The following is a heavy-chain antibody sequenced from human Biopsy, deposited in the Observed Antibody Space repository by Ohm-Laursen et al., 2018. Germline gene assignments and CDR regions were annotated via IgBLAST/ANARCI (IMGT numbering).Heavy chain of an antibody. CDR3: ARQVDFWSGYVDY. J-gene: IGHJ4*02. CDR2: IYYSGNT. V-gene: IGHV4-39*01. D-gene: IGHD3-3*01. CDR1: GGSISDSTYH. Sequence: GTLSLTCTVSGGSISDSTYHWGWIRQSPGKGLEWIGNIYYSGNTDYSPSLKSRVTISVDTSNNQFSLKLGSVTAADTAVYYCARQVDFWSGYVDYWGQGTLVAVSS.